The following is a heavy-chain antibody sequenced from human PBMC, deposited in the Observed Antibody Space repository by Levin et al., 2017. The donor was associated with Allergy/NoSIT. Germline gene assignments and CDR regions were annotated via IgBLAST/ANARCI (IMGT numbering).Heavy chain of an antibody. V-gene: IGHV3-23*01. D-gene: IGHD1-7*01. J-gene: IGHJ4*02. CDR2: ISGSGGST. CDR1: GFTFSSYA. Sequence: LSLTCAASGFTFSSYAMSWVRQAPGKGLEWVSAISGSGGSTYYADSVKGRFTISRDNSKNTLYLQMNSLRAEDTAVYYCAKDQKPGGPTGTMFFDYWGQGTLVTVSS. CDR3: AKDQKPGGPTGTMFFDY.